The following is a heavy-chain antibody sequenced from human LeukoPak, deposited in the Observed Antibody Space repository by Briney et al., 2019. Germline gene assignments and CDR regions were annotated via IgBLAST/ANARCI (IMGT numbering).Heavy chain of an antibody. CDR3: RVDYYGSGTSYLYDF. J-gene: IGHJ4*02. D-gene: IGHD3-10*01. V-gene: IGHV1-8*01. CDR1: GYTFTRYD. Sequence: ASVKVSCKASGYTFTRYDVNWVRQAAGLGLEWMGWMNHGSGRTGYAQKFQGRVSMTADTFKNTAYLELRGLRYDDTAIYYCRVDYYGSGTSYLYDFWGQGAQVTVAS. CDR2: MNHGSGRT.